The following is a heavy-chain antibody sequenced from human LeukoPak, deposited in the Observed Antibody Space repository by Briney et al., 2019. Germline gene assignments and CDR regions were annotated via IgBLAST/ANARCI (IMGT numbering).Heavy chain of an antibody. V-gene: IGHV3-23*01. D-gene: IGHD3-10*01. CDR2: ISGSGGST. CDR1: GFTFSSYA. Sequence: GGSLRLSCAASGFTFSSYAMSWVRQAPGKGLEWVSAISGSGGSTYYADSVKGRFTFSRDNSKNTLYLQMNSLRAEDTAVYYCAKDLWFGELMMSPFDYWGQGTLVTVSS. CDR3: AKDLWFGELMMSPFDY. J-gene: IGHJ4*02.